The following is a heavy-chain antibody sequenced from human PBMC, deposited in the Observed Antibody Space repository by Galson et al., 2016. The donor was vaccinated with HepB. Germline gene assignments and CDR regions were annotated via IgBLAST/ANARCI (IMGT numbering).Heavy chain of an antibody. Sequence: SLRLSCAASGFTFSSYAMSWVRQAPGKGLEWVSAISGSGGRTYYADSVKGRFTISRDNSKNTLYLQMNSLRAEDMAVYYCAKDPDTSAWWTRICDYWGQGTLVTVSS. CDR1: GFTFSSYA. CDR3: AKDPDTSAWWTRICDY. J-gene: IGHJ4*02. CDR2: ISGSGGRT. V-gene: IGHV3-23*01. D-gene: IGHD6-19*01.